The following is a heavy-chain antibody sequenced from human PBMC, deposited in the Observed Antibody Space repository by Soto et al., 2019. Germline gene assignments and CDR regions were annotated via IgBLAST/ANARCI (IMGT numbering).Heavy chain of an antibody. V-gene: IGHV1-18*01. CDR1: GYTFTSYG. D-gene: IGHD6-13*01. J-gene: IGHJ4*02. CDR3: ARDRQQLPSTIYDY. Sequence: ASVKVSCKASGYTFTSYGISWVRQAPGQGLEWMGWISAYNGNTDYAQKLQGRVTMTTDTSTSTAYMELRSLRSDDTAVYYCARDRQQLPSTIYDYWGQGTLVTLSS. CDR2: ISAYNGNT.